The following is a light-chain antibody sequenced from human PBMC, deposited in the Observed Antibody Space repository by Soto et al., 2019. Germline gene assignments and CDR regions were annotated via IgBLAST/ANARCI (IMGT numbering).Light chain of an antibody. V-gene: IGKV3-11*01. CDR2: DAP. J-gene: IGKJ4*01. CDR3: QQRSSWLLT. CDR1: QSVRSS. Sequence: EFVLTQSPATLSLSPVERATLSCRASQSVRSSLACYQQKPGQAPRLLIYDAPNRATGIPARFSGSGSGTDFTLTISSLEPEDFAVYYCQQRSSWLLTFGGGTKVEI.